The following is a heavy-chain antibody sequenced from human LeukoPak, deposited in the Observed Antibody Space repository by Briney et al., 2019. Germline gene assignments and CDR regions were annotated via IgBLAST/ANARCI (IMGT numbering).Heavy chain of an antibody. CDR3: ARVYSSSWYWFDP. Sequence: SETLSLTCTVSGGSISSYYWSWIRQPPGKGLGWIGYIYYSGSTNYNPSLKSRVTISVDTSKNQFSLKLSSVTAADTAVYYCARVYSSSWYWFDPWGQGTLVTVPS. CDR1: GGSISSYY. D-gene: IGHD6-13*01. V-gene: IGHV4-59*01. J-gene: IGHJ5*02. CDR2: IYYSGST.